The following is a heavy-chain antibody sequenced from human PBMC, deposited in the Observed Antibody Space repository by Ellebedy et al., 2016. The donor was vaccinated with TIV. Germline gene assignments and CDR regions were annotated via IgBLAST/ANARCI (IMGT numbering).Heavy chain of an antibody. CDR1: GFTFGDYA. J-gene: IGHJ4*02. D-gene: IGHD2-15*01. V-gene: IGHV3-49*04. CDR3: TGGPRFRTYFDY. Sequence: PGGSLRLSCTASGFTFGDYAMSRVRQAPGKGLEWVSFIRIKAYGGTTEYSASVKGRFTISRDDSKSVAYLRMNSLNTEDTAVYYCTGGPRFRTYFDYWGQGTLVTVSS. CDR2: IRIKAYGGTT.